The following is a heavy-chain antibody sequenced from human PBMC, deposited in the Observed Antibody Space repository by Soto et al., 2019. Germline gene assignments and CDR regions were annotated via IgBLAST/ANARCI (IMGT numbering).Heavy chain of an antibody. CDR2: ISYDGSNK. CDR1: GFTFSSYG. J-gene: IGHJ4*02. CDR3: AKGGGSYRLFFDY. V-gene: IGHV3-30*18. Sequence: GGSLRLSCAASGFTFSSYGMHWVRQAPGKGLEWVAVISYDGSNKYYADSVKGRFTISRDNSKNTLYLQMNSLRAEDTAVYYCAKGGGSYRLFFDYWGQGTLVTVSS. D-gene: IGHD1-26*01.